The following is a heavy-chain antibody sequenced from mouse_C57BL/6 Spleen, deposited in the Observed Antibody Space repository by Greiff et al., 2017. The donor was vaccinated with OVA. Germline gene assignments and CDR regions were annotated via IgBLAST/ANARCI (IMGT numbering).Heavy chain of an antibody. CDR3: ARWGYYGSSYEDAMDY. CDR2: INPNNGGT. J-gene: IGHJ4*01. V-gene: IGHV1-22*01. D-gene: IGHD1-1*01. CDR1: GYTFTDYN. Sequence: EVQLQQSGPELVKPGASVKMSCKASGYTFTDYNMHWVKQSHGKSLEWIGYINPNNGGTSYNQKFKGKATLTVNKSYSAAYMELRSLTSEDSAVYYCARWGYYGSSYEDAMDYWGQGTSVTVSS.